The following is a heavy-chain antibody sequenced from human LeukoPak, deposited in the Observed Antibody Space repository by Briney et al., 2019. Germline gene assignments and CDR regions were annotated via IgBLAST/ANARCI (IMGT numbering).Heavy chain of an antibody. CDR2: INPSGGST. Sequence: ASVKVSCKASGGTFSSYAISWVRQAPGQGLEWMGIINPSGGSTSYAQKFQGRVTMTRDTSTSTVYMELSSLRSEDTAVYYCARDLGTAAGTNWGQGTLVTVSS. CDR3: ARDLGTAAGTN. V-gene: IGHV1-46*01. D-gene: IGHD6-13*01. J-gene: IGHJ4*02. CDR1: GGTFSSYA.